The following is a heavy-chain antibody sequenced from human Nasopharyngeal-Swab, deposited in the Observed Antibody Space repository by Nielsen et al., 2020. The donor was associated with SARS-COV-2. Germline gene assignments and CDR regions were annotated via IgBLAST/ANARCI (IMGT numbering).Heavy chain of an antibody. D-gene: IGHD1-26*01. CDR1: GDSISSYY. CDR2: FSYSVIT. V-gene: IGHV4-59*12. J-gene: IGHJ4*02. CDR3: AREVVGGLVDS. Sequence: SETLSLTCTVSGDSISSYYWGWIRQPPGKGLEWIGDFSYSVITHYNASLKSRVTISLDTSENQFSLKLSSVTAADTGVYYCAREVVGGLVDSWGQGILVTVSS.